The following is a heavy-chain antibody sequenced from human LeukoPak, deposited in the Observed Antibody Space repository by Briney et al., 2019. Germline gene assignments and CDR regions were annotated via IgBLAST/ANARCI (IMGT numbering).Heavy chain of an antibody. CDR1: GGSFVDNYF. CDR3: ARYYDFWSGYFDY. J-gene: IGHJ4*02. Sequence: SETLSLTCTVSGGSFVDNYFCTWIRQPAGRGLEWIGYIYYSGSTNYNPSLKSRVTISVDTSKNQFSLKLSSVTAADTAVYYCARYYDFWSGYFDYWGQGTLVTVSS. CDR2: IYYSGST. D-gene: IGHD3-3*01. V-gene: IGHV4-61*10.